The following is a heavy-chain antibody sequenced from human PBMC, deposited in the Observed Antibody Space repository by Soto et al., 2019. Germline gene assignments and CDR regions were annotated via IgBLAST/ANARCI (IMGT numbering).Heavy chain of an antibody. CDR3: ARPKGYNGYDRFEY. D-gene: IGHD5-12*01. CDR2: IYPGHSDA. V-gene: IGHV5-51*01. CDR1: GYNFVSYW. J-gene: IGHJ4*02. Sequence: LGESLKISCKGSGYNFVSYWIGWVRQIPGKGLEWMGIIYPGHSDARYSPSFQGQISISADNSISTAYLQWSSLKASDTATYFCARPKGYNGYDRFEYWGQGSMVTVSS.